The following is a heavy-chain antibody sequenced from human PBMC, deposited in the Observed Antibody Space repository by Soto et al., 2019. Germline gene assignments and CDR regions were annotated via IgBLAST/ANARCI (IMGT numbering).Heavy chain of an antibody. CDR2: IVVGSGNT. V-gene: IGHV1-58*02. J-gene: IGHJ6*02. CDR1: GFTFTSSA. CDR3: AKGVGFGELQANYYYYGMDV. D-gene: IGHD3-10*01. Sequence: ASVKVSCKASGFTFTSSAMQWVRQARGQRLEWIGWIVVGSGNTNYAQKFQERVTITRDMSTSTAYMELSSLRSEDTAVYYCAKGVGFGELQANYYYYGMDVWGQGTTVTVSS.